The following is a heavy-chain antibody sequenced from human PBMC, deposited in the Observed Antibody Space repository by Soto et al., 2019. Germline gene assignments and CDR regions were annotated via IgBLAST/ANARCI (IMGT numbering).Heavy chain of an antibody. CDR1: GFTVSSNY. J-gene: IGHJ3*02. CDR3: ARDRDGFDSFDI. CDR2: IYSGGNT. Sequence: GSLRLSCVASGFTVSSNYMSWVRQTPGKGLEWVSVIYSGGNTYYADSVKGRFSISRDNSKNTLYLQMNSLRAEDTAIYYCARDRDGFDSFDIWGQGTMVTVSS. V-gene: IGHV3-66*01.